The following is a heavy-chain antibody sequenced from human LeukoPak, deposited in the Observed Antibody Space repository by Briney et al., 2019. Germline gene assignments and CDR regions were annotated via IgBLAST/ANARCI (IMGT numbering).Heavy chain of an antibody. CDR2: LWFDGSNK. J-gene: IGHJ4*02. V-gene: IGHV3-33*01. CDR1: GFTFSTYG. Sequence: GGSLRLSCAASGFTFSTYGMHWVRQAPGKGLEWLAILWFDGSNKHYADSVKDRFPLTRDNSKNTLYLQMNSLRAEDTAVYYCARVRSTTGYFYFDYWGQGTLVTVSS. CDR3: ARVRSTTGYFYFDY. D-gene: IGHD2-2*01.